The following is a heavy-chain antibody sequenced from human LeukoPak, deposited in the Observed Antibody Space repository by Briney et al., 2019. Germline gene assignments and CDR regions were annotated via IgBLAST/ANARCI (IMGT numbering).Heavy chain of an antibody. V-gene: IGHV3-64*01. D-gene: IGHD3-16*02. CDR1: GSIFYSYD. J-gene: IGHJ4*02. CDR3: TRGPGYDYVWGTYRADY. CDR2: ITSSGSST. Sequence: GGSLRLFCSASGSIFYSYDMHWVRQARGRGLEYVAAITSSGSSTFHANSVKGRFTISRDNSKNTLYLQMGSLRPEDMAVYFCTRGPGYDYVWGTYRADYWGQGTLVTVSS.